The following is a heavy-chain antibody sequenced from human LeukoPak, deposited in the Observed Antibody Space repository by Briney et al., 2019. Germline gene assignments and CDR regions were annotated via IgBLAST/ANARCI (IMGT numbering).Heavy chain of an antibody. Sequence: VASVKVSCKASGYTFTGYYMHWVRQAPGQGLEWMGWINHNSGGTNYAQKFQGRVTMTRDTSISTAYMELSRLRSDDTAVYYCARGDIVVVPAAINWFDPWGQGTLVTVSS. CDR1: GYTFTGYY. J-gene: IGHJ5*02. V-gene: IGHV1-2*02. D-gene: IGHD2-2*01. CDR3: ARGDIVVVPAAINWFDP. CDR2: INHNSGGT.